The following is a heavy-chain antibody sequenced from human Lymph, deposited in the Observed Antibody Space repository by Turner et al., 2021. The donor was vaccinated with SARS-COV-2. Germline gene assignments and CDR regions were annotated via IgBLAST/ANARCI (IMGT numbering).Heavy chain of an antibody. D-gene: IGHD3-10*01. CDR2: INPNSGGT. J-gene: IGHJ4*02. V-gene: IGHV1-2*02. CDR3: ARSRDLQSMIRGVDPFDY. Sequence: QVQLVQSGDEVKKPGADVKVSCEASGYTFTGYYMPQVRQAPGQGLEWMGWINPNSGGTNYPQKFQGRVTMTRDTSISRAYMELSRLRSDDTAVYYCARSRDLQSMIRGVDPFDYWGQGTLVTVSS. CDR1: GYTFTGYY.